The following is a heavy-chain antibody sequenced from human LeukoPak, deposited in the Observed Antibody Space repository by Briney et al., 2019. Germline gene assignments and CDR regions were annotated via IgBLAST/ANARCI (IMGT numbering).Heavy chain of an antibody. D-gene: IGHD3-10*01. V-gene: IGHV3-30*02. CDR3: AKDRVVGYYGSGSYYNEDYFDY. CDR1: GFTFSSYG. CDR2: IRYDGSNK. Sequence: GGSLRLSCATSGFTFSSYGMHWVRQAPGKGLEWVAFIRYDGSNKYYADSVKGRFTISRDNSKNTLYLQMNSLRAEDTAVYYCAKDRVVGYYGSGSYYNEDYFDYWGQGTLVTVSS. J-gene: IGHJ4*02.